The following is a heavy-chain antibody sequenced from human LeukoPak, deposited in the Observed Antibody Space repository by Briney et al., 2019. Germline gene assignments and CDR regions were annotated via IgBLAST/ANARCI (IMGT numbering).Heavy chain of an antibody. CDR2: IWYDGSNK. Sequence: AGGSLRLSCAASGFTSSSYGMHWVRQAPGKGLEWVAVIWYDGSNKYYADSVKGRFTISRDNSKNTLYLQMNSLRAEDTAVYYCARDHYCSSTSCYGGPGYYYGMDVWGQGTTVTVSS. V-gene: IGHV3-33*01. J-gene: IGHJ6*02. D-gene: IGHD2-2*01. CDR1: GFTSSSYG. CDR3: ARDHYCSSTSCYGGPGYYYGMDV.